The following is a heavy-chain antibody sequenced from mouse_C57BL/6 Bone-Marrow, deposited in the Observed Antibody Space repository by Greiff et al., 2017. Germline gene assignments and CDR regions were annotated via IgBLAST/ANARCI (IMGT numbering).Heavy chain of an antibody. V-gene: IGHV5-12*01. CDR2: ISNGGGST. J-gene: IGHJ3*01. D-gene: IGHD1-1*01. Sequence: VQLVESGGGLVQPGGSLKLSCAASGFTFSDYYMYWVRQTPEKRLEWVAYISNGGGSTYYPDTVKGRFTISRDNAKNTLYLQMSRLKSEDTAMYYCARRDGGFAYWGQGTLVTVSA. CDR1: GFTFSDYY. CDR3: ARRDGGFAY.